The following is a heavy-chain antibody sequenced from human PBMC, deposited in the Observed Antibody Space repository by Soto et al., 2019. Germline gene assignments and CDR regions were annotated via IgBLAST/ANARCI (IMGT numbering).Heavy chain of an antibody. CDR1: GGSMNAHF. D-gene: IGHD2-15*01. V-gene: IGHV4-4*07. Sequence: NPSETLSLTCTVSGGSMNAHFWSWIRQSAGKGLEWIGHIYISGTTMYNPSLKSRVTMSVDPPKNQLSLKLTSVTAADTAVYYCARINGGSPDFWGQGTLVTVS. CDR2: IYISGTT. J-gene: IGHJ4*02. CDR3: ARINGGSPDF.